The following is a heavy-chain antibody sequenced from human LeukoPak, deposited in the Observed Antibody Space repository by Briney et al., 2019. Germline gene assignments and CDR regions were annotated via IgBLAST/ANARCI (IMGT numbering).Heavy chain of an antibody. CDR3: ARGKIAVAGRGAFDI. CDR1: GFTFSSYS. Sequence: GGSLGLSCAASGFTFSSYSMNWVRQAPGKGLEWVSSISSSSSYIYYADSVKGRFTISRDNAKDSLYLQMNSLRAEDTAVYYCARGKIAVAGRGAFDIWGQGTMVTVSS. J-gene: IGHJ3*02. V-gene: IGHV3-21*01. CDR2: ISSSSSYI. D-gene: IGHD6-19*01.